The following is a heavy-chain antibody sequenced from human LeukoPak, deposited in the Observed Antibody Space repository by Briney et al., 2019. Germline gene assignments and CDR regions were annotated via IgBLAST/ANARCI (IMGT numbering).Heavy chain of an antibody. Sequence: GGSLRLSCAASGFTFSSYAMHWVRQAPGKGLEWVAVISYDGSNKYYADSVKGRFTISRDNSKNTLYLQMNSLRAEDTAVYYCARDYYGGNYALRWYFDYWGQGTLVTVSS. CDR3: ARDYYGGNYALRWYFDY. V-gene: IGHV3-30*04. J-gene: IGHJ4*02. D-gene: IGHD4-23*01. CDR2: ISYDGSNK. CDR1: GFTFSSYA.